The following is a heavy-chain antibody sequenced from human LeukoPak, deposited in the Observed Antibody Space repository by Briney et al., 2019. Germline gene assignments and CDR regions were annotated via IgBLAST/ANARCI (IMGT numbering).Heavy chain of an antibody. D-gene: IGHD1-1*01. CDR3: TRDRGAYNLYDY. V-gene: IGHV3-49*03. J-gene: IGHJ4*02. CDR1: TFGXXA. Sequence: TFGXXAMSWIRQAPGKGLEWVGFIRSKAYGETADYAASVKGRFTISRDDSKAIAYLQMNSLKTEDTAVYHCTRDRGAYNLYDYWGQGTLVTVSS. CDR2: IRSKAYGETA.